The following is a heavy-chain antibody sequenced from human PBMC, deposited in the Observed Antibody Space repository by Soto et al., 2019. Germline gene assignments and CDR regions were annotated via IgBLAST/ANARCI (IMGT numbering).Heavy chain of an antibody. V-gene: IGHV3-30-3*01. D-gene: IGHD5-12*01. CDR1: GFTFSSYA. Sequence: ESGGGVVQPGRSLRLSCAASGFTFSSYAMHWVRQAPGKGLEWVAVISYDGSNKYYADSVKGRFTISRDNSKNTLYLQMNSLRAEDTAVYYCARGDTPNSGYAPFMDVWGQGTTVTVSS. CDR2: ISYDGSNK. J-gene: IGHJ6*02. CDR3: ARGDTPNSGYAPFMDV.